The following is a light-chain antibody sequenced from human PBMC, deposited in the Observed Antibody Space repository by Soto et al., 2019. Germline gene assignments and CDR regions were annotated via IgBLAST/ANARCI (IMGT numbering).Light chain of an antibody. CDR3: QQRSSWPQ. Sequence: EMVLTQSPATLSLSPGERATLSCRGSQSVSNVLAWYQQKPGHAPRLLIYDAYNRATGIPARFSGSGSGTDFTLTISSLEPEDFAVYYYQQRSSWPQFGQGTKVDIK. J-gene: IGKJ1*01. V-gene: IGKV3-11*01. CDR2: DAY. CDR1: QSVSNV.